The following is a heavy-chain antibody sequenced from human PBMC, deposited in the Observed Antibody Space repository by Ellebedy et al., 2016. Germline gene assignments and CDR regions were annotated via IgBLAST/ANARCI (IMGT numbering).Heavy chain of an antibody. CDR3: ARNKSMTTVSAWFDP. CDR1: GDSISSSGYY. CDR2: IYYTGST. J-gene: IGHJ5*02. D-gene: IGHD4-11*01. V-gene: IGHV4-39*01. Sequence: ESLKISCTVSGDSISSSGYYWGWIRQPPGKGLEWIGNIYYTGSTFYNPSLKSRVTISVDTSRNQFSLKLSSVTAADTAVYYCARNKSMTTVSAWFDPWGQGTLVTVSS.